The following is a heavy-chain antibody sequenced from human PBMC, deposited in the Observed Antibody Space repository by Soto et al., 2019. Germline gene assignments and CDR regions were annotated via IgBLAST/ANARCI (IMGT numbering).Heavy chain of an antibody. D-gene: IGHD6-13*01. CDR3: ASQKLDVPAYFDY. Sequence: SETLSLTCAVSGASISSEQSWSWVRQPPGKGLEWIGEIHHSGTTYYSPSLKSRVVTSIDTSRNQFSLKLASVTAADTAVYYCASQKLDVPAYFDYWGQGTLVTVSS. CDR1: GASISSEQS. V-gene: IGHV4-4*02. CDR2: IHHSGTT. J-gene: IGHJ4*02.